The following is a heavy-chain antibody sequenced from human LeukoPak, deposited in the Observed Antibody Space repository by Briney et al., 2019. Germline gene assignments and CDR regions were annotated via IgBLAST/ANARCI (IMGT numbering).Heavy chain of an antibody. Sequence: ASVKVSCKVSGYTLTELSMHWVRQAPGKGLEWMGGFDPEDGETFYAQKFQGRVTITADKSTSTAYMELSSLRSEDTAVYYCARVTVTTRVDYYYYYMDVWGKGTTVTVSS. V-gene: IGHV1-24*01. J-gene: IGHJ6*03. D-gene: IGHD4-17*01. CDR1: GYTLTELS. CDR2: FDPEDGET. CDR3: ARVTVTTRVDYYYYYMDV.